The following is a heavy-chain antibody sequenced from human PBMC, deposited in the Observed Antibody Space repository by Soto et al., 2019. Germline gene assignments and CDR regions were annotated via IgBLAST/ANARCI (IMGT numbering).Heavy chain of an antibody. CDR3: AKLDYGDSRAFDY. CDR1: GFTFSNDA. D-gene: IGHD4-17*01. CDR2: ISGNGKST. V-gene: IGHV3-23*01. Sequence: GGSLRLSCAASGFTFSNDAMSWVRQAPGKGLEWVSAISGNGKSTYDADSVKGRFTISRDNSKNTLYLQMNSLRAEDTAVYYCAKLDYGDSRAFDYWGQGTLVTVSS. J-gene: IGHJ4*02.